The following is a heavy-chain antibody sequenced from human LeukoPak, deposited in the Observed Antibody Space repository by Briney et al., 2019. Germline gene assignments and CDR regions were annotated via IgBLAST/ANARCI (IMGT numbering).Heavy chain of an antibody. Sequence: GGSLRLSCAASGFTFSSYAMGWVRQAPGKGLEWVSAISGSGGSTYYADSVKGRFTISRDNSKNTLYLQMNSLRAEDTAVYYCAKRFGELPYFDYWGQGTLVTVSS. CDR2: ISGSGGST. V-gene: IGHV3-23*01. CDR3: AKRFGELPYFDY. J-gene: IGHJ4*02. D-gene: IGHD3-10*01. CDR1: GFTFSSYA.